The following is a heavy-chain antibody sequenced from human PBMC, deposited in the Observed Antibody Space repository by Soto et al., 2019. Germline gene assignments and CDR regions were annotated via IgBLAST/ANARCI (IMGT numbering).Heavy chain of an antibody. CDR2: INDSGSI. J-gene: IGHJ2*01. D-gene: IGHD3-9*01. Sequence: QVQLQQWGAGPLRPLETLSLTCGVSGGSFSGYYWAWIRQSPGKGLEWIGEINDSGSINYNPSLKSRVSISVDTSKNHYSLKLGSVTAADTAVYYCARESHDILTGPTWVWYFELWGRGTLVTVSS. V-gene: IGHV4-34*01. CDR1: GGSFSGYY. CDR3: ARESHDILTGPTWVWYFEL.